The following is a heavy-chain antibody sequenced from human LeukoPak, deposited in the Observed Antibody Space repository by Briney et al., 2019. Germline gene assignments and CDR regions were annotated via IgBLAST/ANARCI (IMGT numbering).Heavy chain of an antibody. CDR3: SRVSDFYDSSGYSYFFYY. J-gene: IGHJ4*02. CDR2: ISYDGSNK. D-gene: IGHD3-22*01. Sequence: GGSLRLSCAASGFTFSSYGMHWVRQAPGKGLEWVAVISYDGSNKYYADSVKGRFTISRDNSKNTLYLQMNNLRAEDTACYYCSRVSDFYDSSGYSYFFYYGGQGTLVTVSP. CDR1: GFTFSSYG. V-gene: IGHV3-30*19.